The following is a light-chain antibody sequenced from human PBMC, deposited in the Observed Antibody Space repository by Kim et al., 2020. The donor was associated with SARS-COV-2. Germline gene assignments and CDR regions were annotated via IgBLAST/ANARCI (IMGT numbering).Light chain of an antibody. CDR3: QQYDSLPT. CDR1: QDIRNY. CDR2: DAS. J-gene: IGKJ4*01. Sequence: DIQMTQSPSSLSASVGDSVTITCQASQDIRNYLSWYQQKSGKAPKLLIYDASNLQTGVPSRFSGSGFGTDFTFTISSLQPGDLATYYCQQYDSLPTFGGGTKVDIK. V-gene: IGKV1-33*01.